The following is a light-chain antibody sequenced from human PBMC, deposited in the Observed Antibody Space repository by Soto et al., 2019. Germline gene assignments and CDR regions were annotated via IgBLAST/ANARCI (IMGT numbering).Light chain of an antibody. CDR3: QLRSNWPPLT. Sequence: EIVLTQSPATLSLSPGERATLSCRASQSVSSHLAWYQQKPGQSPRLLIYDASNMATGIPARFSGSGSGTDFTLTISSLEPEDFAVYYCQLRSNWPPLTFGGGTKVEIK. CDR2: DAS. J-gene: IGKJ4*01. V-gene: IGKV3-11*01. CDR1: QSVSSH.